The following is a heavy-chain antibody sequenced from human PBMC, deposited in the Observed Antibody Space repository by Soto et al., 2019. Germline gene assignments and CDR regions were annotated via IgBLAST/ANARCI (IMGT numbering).Heavy chain of an antibody. D-gene: IGHD6-6*01. J-gene: IGHJ6*02. Sequence: ASGKVSCKASAYTFTGYYMHWVRQAPGQGLEWMGWINPNSGGTNYAQKFQGRVTMTRDTSISTAYMELSRLRSDDTAVYYCARDTYSSSPHYYYGMDVWGQGTTVTVSS. CDR2: INPNSGGT. CDR1: AYTFTGYY. V-gene: IGHV1-2*02. CDR3: ARDTYSSSPHYYYGMDV.